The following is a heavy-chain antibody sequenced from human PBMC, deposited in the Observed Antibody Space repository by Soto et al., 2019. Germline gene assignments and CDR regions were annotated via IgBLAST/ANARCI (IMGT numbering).Heavy chain of an antibody. Sequence: QITLKESGPTLVEPTQTLTLTCSFSGFSLSNSGVGVGWFRQAPGKALEGLGIIYWDNDRRYNPSLKDRLSIKKDTSKDQVVVTITYMEPVDTSTYYCAHRVSYSVSWEVGWFDSWGQGTPVTVS. CDR2: IYWDNDR. V-gene: IGHV2-5*02. CDR1: GFSLSNSGVG. CDR3: AHRVSYSVSWEVGWFDS. D-gene: IGHD3-10*01. J-gene: IGHJ5*01.